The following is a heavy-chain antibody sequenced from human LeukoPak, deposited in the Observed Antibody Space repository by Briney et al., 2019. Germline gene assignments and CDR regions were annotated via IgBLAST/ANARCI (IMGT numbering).Heavy chain of an antibody. D-gene: IGHD3-3*01. CDR3: ARDRVEDYDCWSGYRPYGMDV. CDR1: GDSFSSNSAA. V-gene: IGHV6-1*01. J-gene: IGHJ6*02. CDR2: TYYRSKWYN. Sequence: SQTLSLTCAISGDSFSSNSAAWNWIRQSPSRGLEWLGRTYYRSKWYNDYAVSVKSRITINPDTSKNQFSLQLNSVTPEDTAVYYCARDRVEDYDCWSGYRPYGMDVWGQGTTVTVSS.